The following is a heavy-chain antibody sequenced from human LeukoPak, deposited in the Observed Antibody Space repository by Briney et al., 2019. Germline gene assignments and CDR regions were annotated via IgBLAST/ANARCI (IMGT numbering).Heavy chain of an antibody. CDR2: ISSSGSTI. J-gene: IGHJ5*02. CDR3: ARVGAADVNWFDP. D-gene: IGHD1-26*01. V-gene: IGHV3-11*01. Sequence: GGSLRLSCAASGFTFSDYYMSWIRQAPGRGLEWVSYISSSGSTIYYADSVKGRFTISRDNAKNSLYLQMNSLRAEDTAVYYCARVGAADVNWFDPWGQGTLVTVSS. CDR1: GFTFSDYY.